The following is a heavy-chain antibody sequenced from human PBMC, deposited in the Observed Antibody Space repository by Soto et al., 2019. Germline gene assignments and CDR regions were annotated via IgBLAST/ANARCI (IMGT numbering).Heavy chain of an antibody. Sequence: GSLRLSCAASGFTFSSYVMSWVRQAPGKGLEWVSAISGGGGSTYYADSVKGRFTISRDNSKSTLFLQMDSLRAEDTAVYYCAKDMAVAGSWGQGTLVTVSS. V-gene: IGHV3-23*01. CDR3: AKDMAVAGS. J-gene: IGHJ5*02. CDR2: ISGGGGST. D-gene: IGHD6-19*01. CDR1: GFTFSSYV.